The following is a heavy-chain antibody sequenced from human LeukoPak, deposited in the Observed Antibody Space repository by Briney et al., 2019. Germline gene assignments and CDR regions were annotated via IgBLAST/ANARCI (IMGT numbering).Heavy chain of an antibody. CDR3: ARGFDSGYDFGY. V-gene: IGHV3-33*01. Sequence: PGRSLRLSCAASGFTFSTYGMHWVRPAPGKGREWVAVIWYDGSNKYYIASVRGRFTISRDNSRNTLYLQMNSLRAEDTAVYYCARGFDSGYDFGYWGQGTLVTVSS. CDR1: GFTFSTYG. CDR2: IWYDGSNK. J-gene: IGHJ4*02. D-gene: IGHD5-12*01.